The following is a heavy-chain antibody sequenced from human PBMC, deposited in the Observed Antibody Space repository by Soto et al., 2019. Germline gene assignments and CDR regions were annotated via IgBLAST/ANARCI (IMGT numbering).Heavy chain of an antibody. Sequence: GGSLRLSCAASGFTFSSYAMSWVRQAPGKGLEWVSAISGSGGSTYYADSVKGRFTISRDNSKNTLYLQMNSLRAEDTAVYYCAKATSITIFGVAPAFDYWGQGTLVTVSS. D-gene: IGHD3-3*01. CDR2: ISGSGGST. CDR1: GFTFSSYA. CDR3: AKATSITIFGVAPAFDY. J-gene: IGHJ4*02. V-gene: IGHV3-23*01.